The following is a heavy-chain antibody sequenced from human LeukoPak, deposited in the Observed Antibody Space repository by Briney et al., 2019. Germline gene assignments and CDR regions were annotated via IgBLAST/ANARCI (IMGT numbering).Heavy chain of an antibody. J-gene: IGHJ4*02. CDR3: ASHTAGLTGSAFNFDY. CDR1: GGSISSYY. Sequence: SETLSLTCTVSGGSISSYYWGWIRQPPGKGLEWIGYIYYSGSTNYNPSLKSRVTISVDTSKNQFSLKLSSVTAADTAVYYCASHTAGLTGSAFNFDYWGQGTLVTVSS. D-gene: IGHD7-27*01. CDR2: IYYSGST. V-gene: IGHV4-59*08.